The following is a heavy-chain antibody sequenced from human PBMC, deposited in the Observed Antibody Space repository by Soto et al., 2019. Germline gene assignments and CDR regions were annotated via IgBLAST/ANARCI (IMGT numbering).Heavy chain of an antibody. J-gene: IGHJ6*02. CDR2: ISAYNGNT. V-gene: IGHV1-18*04. Sequence: ASVKVSCKASGYTFTSYGISWVRQAPGQGLEWMRWISAYNGNTNYAQKLQGRVTMTTDTSTSTAYMELRSLRSDDTAVYYWARVPRGYSGYDWGDYYSGMDVWG. CDR3: ARVPRGYSGYDWGDYYSGMDV. CDR1: GYTFTSYG. D-gene: IGHD5-12*01.